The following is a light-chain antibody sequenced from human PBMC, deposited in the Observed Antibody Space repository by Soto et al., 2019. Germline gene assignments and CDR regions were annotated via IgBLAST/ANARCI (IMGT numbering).Light chain of an antibody. CDR1: QGYSSD. CDR3: LQDHDYQWT. Sequence: AIQVTQSPSSLSASVGDRVTITCRATQGYSSDLCWYQQKPGKAPKLLIYAASDLQAEVPSRFSGSGSGTDFTLTISSLQAEDFATYYCLQDHDYQWTFGQGTKLEIK. V-gene: IGKV1-6*01. CDR2: AAS. J-gene: IGKJ2*02.